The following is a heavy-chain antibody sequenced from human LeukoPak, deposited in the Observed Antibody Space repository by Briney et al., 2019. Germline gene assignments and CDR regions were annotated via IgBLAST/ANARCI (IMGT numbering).Heavy chain of an antibody. CDR3: ARGYDYGDY. CDR1: GGSISSYY. J-gene: IGHJ4*02. D-gene: IGHD6-13*01. CDR2: IYYSGST. V-gene: IGHV4-59*01. Sequence: SETLSLTRTVSGGSISSYYWNWIRQPPGKGPEWIGYIYYSGSTNYNPSLKSRVTISVDTSKNQFSLKLSSVTAADTAVYFCARGYDYGDYWGQGTLVTVSS.